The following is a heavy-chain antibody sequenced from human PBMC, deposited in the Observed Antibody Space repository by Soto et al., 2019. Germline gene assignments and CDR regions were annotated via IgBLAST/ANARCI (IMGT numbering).Heavy chain of an antibody. CDR1: GFTVSSNY. Sequence: EVQLVETGGGLIQPGGSLRLSCAASGFTVSSNYMSWVRQAPGKGLEWVSVIYSGGSTYYADSVKGRFTISRDNSKNTLYLQMNSLRAEDTAVYYCARDSGFYYGSGSFKNGRDVWGQGTTVTVSS. D-gene: IGHD3-10*01. CDR2: IYSGGST. CDR3: ARDSGFYYGSGSFKNGRDV. J-gene: IGHJ6*02. V-gene: IGHV3-53*02.